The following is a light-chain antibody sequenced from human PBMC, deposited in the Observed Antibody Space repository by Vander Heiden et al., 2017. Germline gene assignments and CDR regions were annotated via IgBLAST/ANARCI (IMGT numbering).Light chain of an antibody. CDR2: KA. CDR1: QSISSW. V-gene: IGKV1-5*03. CDR3: QQDNSCSYT. Sequence: DIQMTQSPSTLSASVGDRVTITCRASQSISSWLAWYQQKPGKAPKLRIYKASRFSGSGSGTEFTLTISSLQPDDFATYYCQQDNSCSYTFGQGTKMEIK. J-gene: IGKJ2*01.